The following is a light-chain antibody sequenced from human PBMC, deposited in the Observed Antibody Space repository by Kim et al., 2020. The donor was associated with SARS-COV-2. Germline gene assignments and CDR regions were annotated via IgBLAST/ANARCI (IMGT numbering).Light chain of an antibody. CDR1: QGISSY. CDR2: AAS. V-gene: IGKV1-8*01. J-gene: IGKJ2*01. Sequence: AATGDRVTITCRASQGISSYLAWYQQKPGKAPKLLIYAASTLQSGVPSRFSGSGSGTDFTLTISCLQSEDFATYYCQQYYSYPPYTFGQGTKLEI. CDR3: QQYYSYPPYT.